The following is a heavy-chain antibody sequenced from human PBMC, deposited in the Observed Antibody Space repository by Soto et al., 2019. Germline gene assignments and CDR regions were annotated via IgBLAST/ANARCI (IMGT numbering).Heavy chain of an antibody. CDR3: ARWSQYYDFWSGYYPTGYYYGMDV. V-gene: IGHV1-24*01. D-gene: IGHD3-3*01. CDR2: FDPEDGET. J-gene: IGHJ6*02. Sequence: GASVKVSCKVSGYTLTELSMHWVRQAPGKGLEWMGGFDPEDGETIYAQKFQGRVTMTKDTSTDTAYMELSRLRSDDTAVYYCARWSQYYDFWSGYYPTGYYYGMDVWGQGTTVTVSS. CDR1: GYTLTELS.